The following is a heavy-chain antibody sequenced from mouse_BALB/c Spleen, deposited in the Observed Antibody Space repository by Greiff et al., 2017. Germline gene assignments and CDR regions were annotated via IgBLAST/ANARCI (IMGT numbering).Heavy chain of an antibody. J-gene: IGHJ4*01. V-gene: IGHV1-84*02. Sequence: VQLQQSGPELVKPGASVKISCKASGYTFTDYYINWVKQKPGQGLEWIGWIYPGSGNTKYNEKFQGKATLTVDTSSSTAYKQLSSLTSEDTAVYFCARWGEYGNYNAMDYWGQGTSVTVSS. D-gene: IGHD2-10*02. CDR3: ARWGEYGNYNAMDY. CDR1: GYTFTDYY. CDR2: IYPGSGNT.